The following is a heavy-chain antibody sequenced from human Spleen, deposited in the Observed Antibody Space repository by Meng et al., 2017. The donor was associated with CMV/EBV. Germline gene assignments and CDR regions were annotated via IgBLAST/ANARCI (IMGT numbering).Heavy chain of an antibody. CDR1: GYSFTSYW. D-gene: IGHD3-3*01. Sequence: GESLKISCKGSGYSFTSYWIGWVRQMPGKGLEWMGIIYPGDSDTRYSPSFQGQVTISADKSISTAYLQWSSLKASDTAMYYCARLLGGDFWSGHHGGLDYWGQGTLVTVSS. CDR3: ARLLGGDFWSGHHGGLDY. CDR2: IYPGDSDT. J-gene: IGHJ4*02. V-gene: IGHV5-51*01.